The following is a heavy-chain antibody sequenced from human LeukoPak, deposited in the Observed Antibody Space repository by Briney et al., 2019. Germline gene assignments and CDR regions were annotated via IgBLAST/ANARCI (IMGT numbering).Heavy chain of an antibody. CDR1: GFTFSSYW. J-gene: IGHJ4*02. CDR2: IHSDGSST. CDR3: ARARVGYILDY. V-gene: IGHV3-74*01. D-gene: IGHD5-24*01. Sequence: PGGSLRLSCAASGFTFSSYWMHWVRQAPGKGLGWLSRIHSDGSSTSYADSVKGRFTISRDNAKNTLYLQMNSLRAEDTAVYYCARARVGYILDYWGQGTLVTVSS.